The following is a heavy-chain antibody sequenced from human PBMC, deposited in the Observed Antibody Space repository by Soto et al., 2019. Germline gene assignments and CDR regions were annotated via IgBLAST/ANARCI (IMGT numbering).Heavy chain of an antibody. V-gene: IGHV1-46*01. CDR1: GYTFTSYY. CDR3: ARPPIAHHYYYGMDV. CDR2: INPSGTTT. J-gene: IGHJ6*02. D-gene: IGHD2-21*01. Sequence: QVQLVQSGAEVKKPGASVKVSCKASGYTFTSYYMHWVRQAPGQGLEWMGIINPSGTTTDYAQKFPGRVTMARGQVTGTYYQELGSLRSEGTAVEYWARPPIAHHYYYGMDVWGQGTTVTVSS.